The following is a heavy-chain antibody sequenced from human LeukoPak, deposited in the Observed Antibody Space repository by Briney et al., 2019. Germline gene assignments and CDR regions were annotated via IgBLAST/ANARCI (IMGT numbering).Heavy chain of an antibody. CDR1: GFTFSSYS. D-gene: IGHD3-9*01. V-gene: IGHV3-21*01. CDR3: ARDGLRYFDWLPPYYYYYYGMDV. Sequence: GGSLRLSCAASGFTFSSYSMNWVRQAPGKGLEWFSSISSSIIYIYYADSVKGRFTISRDNAKNSLYLQMNCLRAEDTAVYYCARDGLRYFDWLPPYYYYYYGMDVWGQGTTVTISS. CDR2: ISSSIIYI. J-gene: IGHJ6*02.